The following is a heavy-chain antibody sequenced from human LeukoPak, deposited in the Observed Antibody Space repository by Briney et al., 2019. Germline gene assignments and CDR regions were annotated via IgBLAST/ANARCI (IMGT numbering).Heavy chain of an antibody. CDR2: ISGSGGNT. J-gene: IGHJ4*02. CDR3: AKDPPCSGGTCYGYFES. D-gene: IGHD2-15*01. V-gene: IGHV3-23*01. CDR1: GFTFSGHY. Sequence: GGSLRLSCTASGFTFSGHYMDWVRQAPGKGLEWVSIISGSGGNTFYADSVKGRFTISRDNSKNTLYLQMNNLRDEDTAVYYCAKDPPCSGGTCYGYFESWGQGTLVTVSS.